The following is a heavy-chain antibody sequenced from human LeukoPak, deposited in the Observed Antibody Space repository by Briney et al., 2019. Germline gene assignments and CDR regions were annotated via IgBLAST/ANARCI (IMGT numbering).Heavy chain of an antibody. Sequence: GGSLRLSCAASGFTFSTYWMHWVRQAPGKGLVWVSRIKDDGSTIYADSVKGRFTISRDNAKNSLYLQMNSLRAEDTAVYYCARLDSASSRGDAFHIWGQGTMVTVSS. D-gene: IGHD1-26*01. J-gene: IGHJ3*02. CDR2: IKDDGST. CDR1: GFTFSTYW. CDR3: ARLDSASSRGDAFHI. V-gene: IGHV3-74*01.